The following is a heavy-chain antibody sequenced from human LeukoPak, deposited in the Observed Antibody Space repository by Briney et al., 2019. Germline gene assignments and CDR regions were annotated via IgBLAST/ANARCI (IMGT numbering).Heavy chain of an antibody. CDR2: ISGSGGST. V-gene: IGHV3-23*01. J-gene: IGHJ4*02. Sequence: GGSLRLSCPASGFTFSIYAMSWVRQAPGKGLEWVSAISGSGGSTYYADSVKGRFTMPRDNSKNPLYLQMNSLRSEDTAIYYRAKDKSPPRWFGEPTRVFDYWGQGTLVTVSS. CDR3: AKDKSPPRWFGEPTRVFDY. CDR1: GFTFSIYA. D-gene: IGHD3-10*01.